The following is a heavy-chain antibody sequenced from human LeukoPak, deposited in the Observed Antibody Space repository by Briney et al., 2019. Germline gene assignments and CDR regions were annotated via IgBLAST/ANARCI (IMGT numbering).Heavy chain of an antibody. CDR1: GFTFSSYG. J-gene: IGHJ6*02. V-gene: IGHV3-30*18. CDR2: ISYDGSNK. Sequence: GGSLRLSCAASGFTFSSYGMHWVRQAPGKGLEWVAVISYDGSNKYYADSVKGRFTISRDNSKNTLYLQMNSLRAEDTAVYYCAKDIMVATTKGLMDVWGQGTTVTVSS. D-gene: IGHD5-12*01. CDR3: AKDIMVATTKGLMDV.